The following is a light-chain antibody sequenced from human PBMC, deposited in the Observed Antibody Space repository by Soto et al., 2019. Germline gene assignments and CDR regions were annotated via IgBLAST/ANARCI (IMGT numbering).Light chain of an antibody. CDR2: DAS. J-gene: IGKJ4*01. CDR3: QQRSNWPPLT. CDR1: QSVGTY. Sequence: EIVLTQSPATLSLSPGERATLSCGASQSVGTYLAWYQQKPGQAPRLLIYDASIRATGIPARFSGSGSGTDFTLTISSLEPKDFAVYYCQQRSNWPPLTFGGGTKVEIK. V-gene: IGKV3-11*01.